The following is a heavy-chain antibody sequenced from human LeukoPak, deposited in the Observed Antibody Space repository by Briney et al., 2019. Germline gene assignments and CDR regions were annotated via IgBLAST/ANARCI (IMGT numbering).Heavy chain of an antibody. CDR1: GYTFTSYD. Sequence: ASVKVSCKASGYTFTSYDINWVRQATGQGLEWMGWMNPNNGNTDYAQKFQGRVTLTRNTSISTAYMEPSSLRSEDTAVYYCSRGGPVAGTHKYFQHWGQGTLVTVSS. CDR3: SRGGPVAGTHKYFQH. J-gene: IGHJ1*01. D-gene: IGHD6-19*01. V-gene: IGHV1-8*01. CDR2: MNPNNGNT.